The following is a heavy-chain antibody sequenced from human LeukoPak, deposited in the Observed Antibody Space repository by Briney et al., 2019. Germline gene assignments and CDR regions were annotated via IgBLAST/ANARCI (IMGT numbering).Heavy chain of an antibody. J-gene: IGHJ4*02. CDR2: ISSSGSV. CDR3: ARIPFGYSGAYYFDY. V-gene: IGHV4-4*09. CDR1: RGSISGSIRSYY. D-gene: IGHD5-12*01. Sequence: PSETLSLTCTVSRGSISGSIRSYYWSWLRQPPGKGLEWIGYISSSGSVNDNPSLRSRVTISVDTSKNQFFLNLSSVSAADTAVYYCARIPFGYSGAYYFDYWGQGTLVTVSP.